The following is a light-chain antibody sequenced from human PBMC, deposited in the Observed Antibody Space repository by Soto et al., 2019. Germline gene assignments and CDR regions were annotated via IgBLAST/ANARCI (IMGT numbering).Light chain of an antibody. V-gene: IGKV1-5*03. CDR1: QSISSW. Sequence: DIQMTQSPSTLSASVGDRVTITCRASQSISSWLAWYQQKAGEAPKLLIYKSSILESGVPSRFSGSGSGTEFTLTISSLQPDDFATYYCQQYNSHSYTFGQGTKVDIK. J-gene: IGKJ2*01. CDR3: QQYNSHSYT. CDR2: KSS.